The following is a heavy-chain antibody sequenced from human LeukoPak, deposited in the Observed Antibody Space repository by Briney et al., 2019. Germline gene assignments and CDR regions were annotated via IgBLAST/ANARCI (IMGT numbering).Heavy chain of an antibody. Sequence: GESLRISCKGSGYSFTSYWIGWVRQMPGKGLEWMGIIYPGDSDTRYSPSFQGQVTISADKSISTAYLQWSSLKASDTAMCYCARLGCSSTSCYWPEVHLKVLDYWGQGTLVTVSS. J-gene: IGHJ4*02. V-gene: IGHV5-51*01. CDR3: ARLGCSSTSCYWPEVHLKVLDY. D-gene: IGHD2-2*01. CDR2: IYPGDSDT. CDR1: GYSFTSYW.